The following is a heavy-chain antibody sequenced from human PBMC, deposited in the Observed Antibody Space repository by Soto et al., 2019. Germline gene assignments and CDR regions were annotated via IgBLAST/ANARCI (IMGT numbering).Heavy chain of an antibody. CDR2: IKSDGTST. CDR3: AQLGLMTFSHKHYFNH. D-gene: IGHD3-16*01. CDR1: GFSFDNYG. Sequence: GGSLRLSCVASGFSFDNYGMSWVRQAPGEGLEWISAIKSDGTSTYYAASVEDRFTISRDNSKNTLYLQLNSLRAEDTAVYYCAQLGLMTFSHKHYFNHWGRGTLVTISS. J-gene: IGHJ4*02. V-gene: IGHV3-23*01.